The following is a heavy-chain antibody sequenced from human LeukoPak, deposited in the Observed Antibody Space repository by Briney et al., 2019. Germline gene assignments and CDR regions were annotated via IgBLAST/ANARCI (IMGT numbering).Heavy chain of an antibody. V-gene: IGHV4-59*08. Sequence: PSETLSLTCTVSGGSISSYYWSWIRQPPGKGLEWIGYIYYSGSTNYNPSLKSRVTISVDTSKNQFSLKLSSVTAADTAVYYCARHEGGYSPFDYWGQGTLVTVSS. CDR2: IYYSGST. D-gene: IGHD5-18*01. CDR1: GGSISSYY. J-gene: IGHJ4*02. CDR3: ARHEGGYSPFDY.